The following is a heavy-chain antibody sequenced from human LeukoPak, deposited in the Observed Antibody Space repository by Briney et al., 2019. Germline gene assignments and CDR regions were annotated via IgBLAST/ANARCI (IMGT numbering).Heavy chain of an antibody. CDR1: GYTFTGYY. Sequence: ASVKVPCKASGYTFTGYYMHWVRQAPGQGLEWMGWINPNSGGTNYAQKFQGRVTMTRDTSISTAYMELSRLRSDDTAVYYCARVALDSSGEYAFDIWGQGTMVTVSS. CDR3: ARVALDSSGEYAFDI. D-gene: IGHD3-16*01. CDR2: INPNSGGT. V-gene: IGHV1-2*02. J-gene: IGHJ3*02.